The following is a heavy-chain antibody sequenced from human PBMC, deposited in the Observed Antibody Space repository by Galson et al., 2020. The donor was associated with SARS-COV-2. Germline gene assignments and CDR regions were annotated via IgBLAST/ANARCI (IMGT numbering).Heavy chain of an antibody. CDR3: ARAPGSGYCSSTSCYNYYYYYGMDV. V-gene: IGHV4-4*07. D-gene: IGHD2-2*01. Sequence: SETLSLTCTVSGGSISSYYWSWIRQPAGKGLEWIGRIYTSGSTNYNPSLKSRVTISVDRSKNQFSLKLSSVTAADTAVYYCARAPGSGYCSSTSCYNYYYYYGMDVWGQGTTVTVSS. CDR1: GGSISSYY. J-gene: IGHJ6*02. CDR2: IYTSGST.